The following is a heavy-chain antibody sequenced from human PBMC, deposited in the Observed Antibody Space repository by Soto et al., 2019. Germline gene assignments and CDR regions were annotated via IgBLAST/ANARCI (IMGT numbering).Heavy chain of an antibody. Sequence: QVQLVQSGAEEKKPGASVKVSCKASGYTFTSYAMHWVRQAPGQRLEWMGWINAGNGNTKYSQKFQGRVTITRDTSATTAYMELSSLRSEDTAVYYCATDPSYYGMDVWGQGTTVTVSS. CDR3: ATDPSYYGMDV. V-gene: IGHV1-3*05. CDR2: INAGNGNT. CDR1: GYTFTSYA. J-gene: IGHJ6*02.